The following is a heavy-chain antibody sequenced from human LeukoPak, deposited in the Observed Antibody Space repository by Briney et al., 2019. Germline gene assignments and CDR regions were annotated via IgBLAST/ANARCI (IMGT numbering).Heavy chain of an antibody. V-gene: IGHV1-69*05. CDR1: GDTFSSYA. CDR3: ARGDYGGNSDRWGPLSGLNWFDP. CDR2: IIPIFGTA. Sequence: SVKVSCKASGDTFSSYAISWVRQAPGQGLEWMGRIIPIFGTANDAQKFQGRVTITTDESTSTAYMELSSLRSEDTAVYYCARGDYGGNSDRWGPLSGLNWFDPWGQGTLVTVSS. D-gene: IGHD4-23*01. J-gene: IGHJ5*02.